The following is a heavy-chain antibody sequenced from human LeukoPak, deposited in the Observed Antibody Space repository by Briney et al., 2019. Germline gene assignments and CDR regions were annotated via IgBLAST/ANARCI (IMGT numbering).Heavy chain of an antibody. J-gene: IGHJ4*02. CDR1: GYTFTGYY. CDR2: INPNSGGT. Sequence: PGGSLRLSCAASGYTFTGYYMHWVRQAPGQGLEWMGWINPNSGGTNYAQKFQGRVTMTRDTSISTAYMELSRLRSDDTAVYYCARDTRGDYSNYYFDYWGQGTLVTVSS. CDR3: ARDTRGDYSNYYFDY. V-gene: IGHV1-2*02. D-gene: IGHD4-11*01.